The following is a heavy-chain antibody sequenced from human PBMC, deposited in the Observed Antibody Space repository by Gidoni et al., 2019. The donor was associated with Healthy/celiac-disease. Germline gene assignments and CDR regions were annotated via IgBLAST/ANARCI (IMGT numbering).Heavy chain of an antibody. CDR1: GFTFSSYS. V-gene: IGHV3-21*01. D-gene: IGHD3-3*01. CDR2: ISSSSSYI. Sequence: EVQLVESGGGLVKPGGSLRLSCAASGFTFSSYSMKWVRQAPGKGLEWVSSISSSSSYIYYEDSVKGRFTISRDNAKNSLYLQMNSLRAEDTAVYYCARDGSRSGFSTYYYYGMDVWGQGTTVTVSS. CDR3: ARDGSRSGFSTYYYYGMDV. J-gene: IGHJ6*02.